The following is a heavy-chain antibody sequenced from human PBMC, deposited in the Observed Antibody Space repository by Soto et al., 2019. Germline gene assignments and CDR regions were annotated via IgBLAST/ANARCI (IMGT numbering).Heavy chain of an antibody. V-gene: IGHV3-21*01. CDR1: GFTFSSYS. D-gene: IGHD3-22*01. CDR2: ISSSSSYI. J-gene: IGHJ3*02. Sequence: PEGSLRLSCAASGFTFSSYSMNWVRQAPGKGLEWVSSISSSSSYIYYADSVKGRFTISRDNAKNSLYLQMNSLRAEDTAVYYCARDPDSSGADDAFDIWGQGAMVTVSS. CDR3: ARDPDSSGADDAFDI.